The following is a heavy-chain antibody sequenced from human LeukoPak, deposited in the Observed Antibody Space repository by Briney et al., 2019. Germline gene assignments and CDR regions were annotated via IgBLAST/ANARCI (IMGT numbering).Heavy chain of an antibody. V-gene: IGHV4-34*01. CDR1: GGSFSGNY. Sequence: SETLSLTCAVYGGSFSGNYWSWIRQPPGKGLEWIGEINYSGSTNYNPSLTSRVTISVDTSKNQFSLKLSSVTAADTAVYYCARVGGDIVVVPAARRPAPYFDYWGQGDLVTVSS. J-gene: IGHJ4*02. CDR2: INYSGST. CDR3: ARVGGDIVVVPAARRPAPYFDY. D-gene: IGHD2-2*01.